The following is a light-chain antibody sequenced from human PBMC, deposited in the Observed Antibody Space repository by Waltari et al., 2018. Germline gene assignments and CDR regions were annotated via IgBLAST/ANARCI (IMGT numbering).Light chain of an antibody. CDR1: TSYFGHNF. V-gene: IGLV1-51*02. J-gene: IGLJ2*01. Sequence: QSVLTQPPSVSAAPGQQVTISCSGSTSYFGHNFVLCYQQLPGAAPRLLIYDNNKRLSGIPDRFSASKSDTSATLGITGLQTGDEADYYCGAWDSRLSAVVFGGGTKLTVL. CDR2: DNN. CDR3: GAWDSRLSAVV.